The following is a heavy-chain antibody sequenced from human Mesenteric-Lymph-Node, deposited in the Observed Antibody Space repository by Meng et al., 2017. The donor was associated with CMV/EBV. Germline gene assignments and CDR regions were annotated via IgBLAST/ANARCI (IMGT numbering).Heavy chain of an antibody. J-gene: IGHJ4*02. V-gene: IGHV3-7*01. CDR2: IKQDGSEK. Sequence: GESLKISCAASGFTFSSYWMSWVRQAPGKGLEWVANIKQDGSEKYYVDSVKGRFTISRDNAKNSLYLQMNSLRAEDTAVYYCARWGSGANGIDYWGQGTLVTVFS. D-gene: IGHD4/OR15-4a*01. CDR1: GFTFSSYW. CDR3: ARWGSGANGIDY.